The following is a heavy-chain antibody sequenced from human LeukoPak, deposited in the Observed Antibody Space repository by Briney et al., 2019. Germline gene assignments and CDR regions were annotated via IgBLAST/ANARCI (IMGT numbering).Heavy chain of an antibody. CDR1: GYSFTNYW. CDR2: IYPGDSHT. V-gene: IGHV5-51*01. J-gene: IGHJ3*02. CDR3: ARQRRNGGIAASNDAFDI. D-gene: IGHD6-13*01. Sequence: PGESLKISCKGSGYSFTNYWIGWVRQMPRKGLEWMGIIYPGDSHTRYSPSFQGQVTISADKSISTAYLQWSSLKASDTAMYYCARQRRNGGIAASNDAFDIWGQGTMVTVSS.